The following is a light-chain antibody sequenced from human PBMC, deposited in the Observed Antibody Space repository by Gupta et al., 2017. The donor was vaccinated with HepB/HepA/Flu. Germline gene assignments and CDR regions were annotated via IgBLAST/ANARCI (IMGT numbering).Light chain of an antibody. CDR1: QGIGND. CDR2: SAS. Sequence: DIQMTQSPSSLSASVGDRVTITCRASQGIGNDLRWFQQKPGKAPKRLIYSASSLDSGVPSRFSGTGSGTEFTLTISNLQPEDFETYYCLQHYNYPLTVGPGTKVDIK. J-gene: IGKJ3*01. V-gene: IGKV1-17*02. CDR3: LQHYNYPLT.